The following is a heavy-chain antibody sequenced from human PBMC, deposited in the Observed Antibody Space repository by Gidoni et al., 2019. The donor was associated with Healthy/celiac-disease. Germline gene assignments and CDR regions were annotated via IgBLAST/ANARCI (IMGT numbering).Heavy chain of an antibody. CDR3: ARGIVGATWGSSYFDY. D-gene: IGHD1-26*01. V-gene: IGHV6-1*01. Sequence: QVQLQQSGPGLVKPSQTLSLPCAIYGDSVSSNRAAWNWIRQSPSRGLEWLGRTYYRSKWYNDYAVSVKSRITINPDTSKNQFSLQLNSVTPEDTAVYYCARGIVGATWGSSYFDYWGQGTLVTVSS. J-gene: IGHJ4*02. CDR1: GDSVSSNRAA. CDR2: TYYRSKWYN.